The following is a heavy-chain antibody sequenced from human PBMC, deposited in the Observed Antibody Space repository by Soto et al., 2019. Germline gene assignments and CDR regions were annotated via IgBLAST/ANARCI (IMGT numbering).Heavy chain of an antibody. V-gene: IGHV3-43*01. J-gene: IGHJ4*02. D-gene: IGHD6-6*01. CDR3: AKDRGSSSYYFDY. Sequence: GGSLRLSCAASGFTFDDYNMHWVRQAPGKGLEWVSLISWDGGSTYYADSVKGRFTISRDNSKNSLYLQMNSLRTEDTALYYCAKDRGSSSYYFDYWGQGTLVTVSS. CDR2: ISWDGGST. CDR1: GFTFDDYN.